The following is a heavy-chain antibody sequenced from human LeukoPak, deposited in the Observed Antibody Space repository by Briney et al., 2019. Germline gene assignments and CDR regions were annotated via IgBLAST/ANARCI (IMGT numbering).Heavy chain of an antibody. CDR2: IYYSGST. CDR1: GGSFSGYY. J-gene: IGHJ6*02. V-gene: IGHV4-59*08. D-gene: IGHD1-1*01. CDR3: ASWTYYYGMDV. Sequence: PSETLSLTCAVYGGSFSGYYWSWIRQPPGKGLEWIGYIYYSGSTNYNPSLKSRVTISVDTSKNQFSLKLSSVTAADTAVYYCASWTYYYGMDVWGQGTTVIVSS.